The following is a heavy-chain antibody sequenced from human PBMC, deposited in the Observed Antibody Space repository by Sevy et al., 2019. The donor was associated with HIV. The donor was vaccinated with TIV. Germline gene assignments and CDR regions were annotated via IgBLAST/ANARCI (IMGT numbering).Heavy chain of an antibody. J-gene: IGHJ6*02. D-gene: IGHD3-22*01. CDR1: GGSFSGYY. Sequence: TESLSLTCAVYGGSFSGYYWSCIRQPPGKGLERIGEINHSGSTNYNPSLKSRVTISVDSSKNQFSLKLSSVTAAGTAVYYCARLVYRYYHDSRRMDVWGQGTTVSVSS. CDR2: INHSGST. CDR3: ARLVYRYYHDSRRMDV. V-gene: IGHV4-34*01.